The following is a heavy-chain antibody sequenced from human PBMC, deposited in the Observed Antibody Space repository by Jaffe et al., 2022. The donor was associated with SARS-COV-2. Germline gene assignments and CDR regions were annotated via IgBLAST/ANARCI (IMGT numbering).Heavy chain of an antibody. J-gene: IGHJ4*02. D-gene: IGHD2-15*01. V-gene: IGHV3-21*02. CDR1: GFPFRDYS. CDR3: ARTSNVVVLGPGNGADFDY. CDR2: ISSSGNYI. Sequence: EVQLVESGGGLVRPGGSLRLSCAASGFPFRDYSMNWVRQAPGKGLEWVSSISSSGNYIHYVDSLKGRLTISRDNAKNALYLQLDGLTAEDTAIYYCARTSNVVVLGPGNGADFDYWGQGTLVTVSS.